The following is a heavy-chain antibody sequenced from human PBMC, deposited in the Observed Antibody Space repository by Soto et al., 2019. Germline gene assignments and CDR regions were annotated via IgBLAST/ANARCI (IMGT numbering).Heavy chain of an antibody. V-gene: IGHV1-69*12. J-gene: IGHJ6*02. CDR2: IIPILGTA. CDR3: AKNPENYYYGMDV. CDR1: GGTFSSYA. Sequence: QVQLVQSGAEVKKPGSSVKVSCKASGGTFSSYAISWVRQAPGQGLEWMGGIIPILGTADYAQKFQGRVTITADESTSTAYVELSSLRSEDTAVYYCAKNPENYYYGMDVWGQGTTVTVSS.